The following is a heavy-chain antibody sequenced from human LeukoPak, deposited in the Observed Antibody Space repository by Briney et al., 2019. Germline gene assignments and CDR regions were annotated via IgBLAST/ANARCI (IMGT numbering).Heavy chain of an antibody. J-gene: IGHJ4*02. CDR3: ARGRCGGEPLYYFDY. Sequence: GASVKVSCKASGGTFSSYAISWVRQAPGQGLEWMGGITPIFGTANYAQKFQGRVTITADKSTSTDYMELSSLRSEDTAVYYCARGRCGGEPLYYFDYWGQGTLVTVSS. V-gene: IGHV1-69*06. CDR2: ITPIFGTA. D-gene: IGHD3-16*01. CDR1: GGTFSSYA.